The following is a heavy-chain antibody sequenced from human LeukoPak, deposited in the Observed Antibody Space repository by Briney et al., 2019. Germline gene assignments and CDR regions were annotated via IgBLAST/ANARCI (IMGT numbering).Heavy chain of an antibody. CDR2: ISYDGSNK. V-gene: IGHV3-30*01. CDR1: GFTFSSYA. J-gene: IGHJ4*02. D-gene: IGHD2-2*01. CDR3: ARDVADIVVVPTWDY. Sequence: GGSLRLSCAASGFTFSSYAMHWVRQAPGKGLGWVAVISYDGSNKYYADSVKGRFTISRDNSKNTLYLQMNSLRTEDTAVYYCARDVADIVVVPTWDYWGQGTLVTVSS.